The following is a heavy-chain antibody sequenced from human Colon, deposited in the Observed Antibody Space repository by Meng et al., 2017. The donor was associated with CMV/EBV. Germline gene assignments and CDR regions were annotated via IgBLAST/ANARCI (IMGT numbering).Heavy chain of an antibody. CDR3: AKHHRGYTAIDY. V-gene: IGHV3-33*06. CDR1: GFTFSSYG. CDR2: IWYDGSNK. D-gene: IGHD5-12*01. J-gene: IGHJ4*02. Sequence: GGSLRLSCAASGFTFSSYGMHWVRQAPGKGLEWVAVIWYDGSNKYYADSVKGRFTISRDNSKNTLYLQMNSLRAEDTAVYYCAKHHRGYTAIDYWGQGTLVTVSS.